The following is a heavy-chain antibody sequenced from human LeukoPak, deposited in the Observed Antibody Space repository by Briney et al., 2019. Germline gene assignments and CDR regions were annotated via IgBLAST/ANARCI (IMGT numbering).Heavy chain of an antibody. CDR2: IYTSGST. CDR1: GGSISSYY. V-gene: IGHV4-4*07. J-gene: IGHJ4*02. Sequence: SETLSLTCTVSGGSISSYYWSWIRQPAGKGLEWIGRIYTSGSTNYNPSLKSRVTMSVDTSKNQFSLKLSSVTAADTAAYYCARYSGVRGYSGYDLDYWGQGTLVTVSS. CDR3: ARYSGVRGYSGYDLDY. D-gene: IGHD5-12*01.